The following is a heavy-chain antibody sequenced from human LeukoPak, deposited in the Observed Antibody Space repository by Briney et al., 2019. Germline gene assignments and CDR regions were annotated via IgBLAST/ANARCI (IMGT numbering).Heavy chain of an antibody. Sequence: SETLSLTCTGSGGSISNYWWSWIRQPPGKGLEGIGYVFDSGGTNYNPSLKSRVTISVDTSKKQFSLKLSSVPAADTAVYYCARGYSSSWNYFDYWGQGTLVTVSS. CDR1: GGSISNYW. CDR3: ARGYSSSWNYFDY. D-gene: IGHD6-13*01. CDR2: VFDSGGT. V-gene: IGHV4-59*01. J-gene: IGHJ4*02.